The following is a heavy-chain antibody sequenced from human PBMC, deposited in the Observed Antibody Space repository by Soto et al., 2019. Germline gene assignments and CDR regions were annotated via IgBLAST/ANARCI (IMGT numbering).Heavy chain of an antibody. CDR2: IWYDGSNK. CDR1: GFTFSSYG. D-gene: IGHD2-2*01. CDR3: ARDQDIVVVPAAMLRGVGYYYGMDV. Sequence: ESGGGVVQPGRSLRLSCAASGFTFSSYGMHWVRQAPGKGLEWVAVIWYDGSNKYYADSVKGRFTISRDNSKNTLYLQMNSLRAEDTAVYYCARDQDIVVVPAAMLRGVGYYYGMDVWGQGTTVTVSS. J-gene: IGHJ6*02. V-gene: IGHV3-33*01.